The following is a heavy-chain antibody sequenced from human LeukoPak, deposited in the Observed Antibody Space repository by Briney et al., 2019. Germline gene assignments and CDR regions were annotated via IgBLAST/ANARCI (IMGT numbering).Heavy chain of an antibody. D-gene: IGHD1/OR15-1a*01. CDR3: ARGWNTTPRSGFDI. CDR2: INNDGSIT. V-gene: IGHV3-74*01. J-gene: IGHJ3*02. CDR1: EFTTSRYW. Sequence: GGSLRLSCAASEFTTSRYWMHWVRQAPGKGLVWVSNINNDGSITTYADSVKGRFTISRDNVKNTLFLQMNSLGAEDTALYYCARGWNTTPRSGFDIWGLGTMVTVSS.